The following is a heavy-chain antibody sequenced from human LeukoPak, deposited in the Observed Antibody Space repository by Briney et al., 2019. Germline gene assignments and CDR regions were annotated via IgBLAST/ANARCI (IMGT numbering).Heavy chain of an antibody. CDR1: RFTFSSYW. J-gene: IGHJ3*02. V-gene: IGHV3-7*01. D-gene: IGHD2-15*01. CDR3: ARAPGYCRGGTCSTDAFDI. Sequence: GGSLRLSCAASRFTFSSYWMSWVRQAPGKGLEWVANIKQDGSEKYYVDSVKGRFTISRDNAKNSLYLQMNSLRAEDTAVYYCARAPGYCRGGTCSTDAFDIWGQGTMVTVSS. CDR2: IKQDGSEK.